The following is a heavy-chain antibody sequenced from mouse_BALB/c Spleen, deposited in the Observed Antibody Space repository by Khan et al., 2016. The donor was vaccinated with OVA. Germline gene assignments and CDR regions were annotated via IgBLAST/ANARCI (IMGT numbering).Heavy chain of an antibody. D-gene: IGHD4-1*01. V-gene: IGHV1S136*01. Sequence: VQLQQSGPELVEPGASVKMSCKASGYTFTNYVMHWVKQKPGQGLEWIGYINPDNAGTRYNEKFKGKAILTSDISSTTAYMELSSLTSEDSAVYYCAREASSWDVSFPYWGQGTLVTVSA. CDR1: GYTFTNYV. J-gene: IGHJ3*01. CDR3: AREASSWDVSFPY. CDR2: INPDNAGT.